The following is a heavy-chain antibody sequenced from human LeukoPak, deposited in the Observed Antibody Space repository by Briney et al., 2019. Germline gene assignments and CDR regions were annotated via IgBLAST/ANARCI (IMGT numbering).Heavy chain of an antibody. CDR1: GYTFTSYY. V-gene: IGHV1-46*01. CDR2: INPSGGST. D-gene: IGHD6-19*01. J-gene: IGHJ5*02. Sequence: ASVKVSCKASGYTFTSYYLHWVRQAPGQGLEWMGIINPSGGSTSYAQKFQGRVTMTRDTSTSTVYLELSSLTSEDTAVYYCARDGEGYSSGWYGWFDPWGQGALVTVSP. CDR3: ARDGEGYSSGWYGWFDP.